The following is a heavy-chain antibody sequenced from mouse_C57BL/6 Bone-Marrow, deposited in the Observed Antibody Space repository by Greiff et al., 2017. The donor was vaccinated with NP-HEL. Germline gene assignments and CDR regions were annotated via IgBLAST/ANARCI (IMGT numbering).Heavy chain of an antibody. CDR3: ARGGGYDPYYFDY. CDR2: IYPGSGST. J-gene: IGHJ2*01. D-gene: IGHD2-2*01. Sequence: QVQLQQPGAELVKPGASVKMSCKASGYTFTSYWITWVKQRPGQGLEWIGDIYPGSGSTNYNEKFKSKATLTVDTSSSPAYMQLSSLTSEDSAVYYCARGGGYDPYYFDYWGQGTTLTVSS. V-gene: IGHV1-55*01. CDR1: GYTFTSYW.